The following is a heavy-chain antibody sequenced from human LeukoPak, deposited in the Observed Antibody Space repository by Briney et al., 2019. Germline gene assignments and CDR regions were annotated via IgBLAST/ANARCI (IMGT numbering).Heavy chain of an antibody. V-gene: IGHV4-39*01. CDR2: IYYSGST. CDR3: ATRMKYYYDSSGYPNAFDI. D-gene: IGHD3-22*01. CDR1: GGSISSSSYY. Sequence: SETLSLTCTVSGGSISSSSYYWGWIRQPPGKGLEWIGSIYYSGSTYYNPSLKSRVTISVDTSKNQFSLKLSSVTAADTAVYYCATRMKYYYDSSGYPNAFDIWGQGTMVTVSS. J-gene: IGHJ3*02.